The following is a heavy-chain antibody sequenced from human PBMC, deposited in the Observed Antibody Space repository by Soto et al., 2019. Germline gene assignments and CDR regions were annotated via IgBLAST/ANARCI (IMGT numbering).Heavy chain of an antibody. V-gene: IGHV5-51*01. D-gene: IGHD6-13*01. CDR3: ARSPFDGVGAAAPEPFDN. J-gene: IGHJ4*01. CDR2: IYPGDSDT. CDR1: GYRFSTYL. Sequence: GESLKISFKGSGYRFSTYLIGWVRQLPGKGLEWMGIIYPGDSDTRYSPSFQGQVTLSADKSISTAYLQWSSLKASDTAMYYCARSPFDGVGAAAPEPFDNWGHGTLVTVSS.